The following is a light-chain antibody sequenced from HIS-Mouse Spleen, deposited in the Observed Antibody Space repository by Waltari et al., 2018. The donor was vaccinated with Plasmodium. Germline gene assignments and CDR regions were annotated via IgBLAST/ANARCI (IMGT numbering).Light chain of an antibody. CDR2: WAS. CDR1: QSVLYSSNNKNY. Sequence: DIVMTQSPDSLAVSLGARATINCKSSQSVLYSSNNKNYLAWYQQKPGQPPQLLIYWASTRECGVPDRISGSGSGTDFTLTISSLQAEDVAVYYCQQYYSTFTFGPGTKVDIK. V-gene: IGKV4-1*01. CDR3: QQYYSTFT. J-gene: IGKJ3*01.